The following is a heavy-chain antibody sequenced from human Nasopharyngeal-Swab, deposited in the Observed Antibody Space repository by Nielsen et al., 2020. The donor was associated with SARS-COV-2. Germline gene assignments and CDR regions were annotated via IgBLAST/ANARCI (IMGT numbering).Heavy chain of an antibody. Sequence: WIRQPPGKGPEWIGYIYYSGSTYYNPSLKSRVTISVDTSKNQFSLKLSSVTAADTAVYYCAREALKELLWFGESSSYYGMDVWGQGTTVTVSS. CDR2: IYYSGST. V-gene: IGHV4-31*02. J-gene: IGHJ6*02. CDR3: AREALKELLWFGESSSYYGMDV. D-gene: IGHD3-10*01.